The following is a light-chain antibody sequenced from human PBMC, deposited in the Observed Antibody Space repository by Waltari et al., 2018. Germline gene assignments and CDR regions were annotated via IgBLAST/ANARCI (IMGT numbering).Light chain of an antibody. CDR3: CSYAGSYTWV. Sequence: QSALTQPRSVSGSPGQSVTLSCTGTSSAVGGYDFVSWYQQHPGKAPKVMISDVNKRPSGVPDRFSGSKSGNTASLTISGLQAEDEADYYCCSYAGSYTWVLGGGTQLTVL. CDR2: DVN. J-gene: IGLJ3*02. CDR1: SSAVGGYDF. V-gene: IGLV2-11*01.